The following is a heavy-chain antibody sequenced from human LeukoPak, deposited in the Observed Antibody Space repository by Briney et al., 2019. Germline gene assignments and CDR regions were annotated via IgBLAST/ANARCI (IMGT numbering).Heavy chain of an antibody. J-gene: IGHJ4*02. V-gene: IGHV3-53*01. CDR2: IYSGGST. CDR1: GFTVSSNY. D-gene: IGHD6-13*01. CDR3: AREAGAGTVDY. Sequence: GGSLRLSCAASGFTVSSNYMSWVRQAPGKGLEWVSVIYSGGSTYYADSVKGRFTISRDNSKDTLYLQMNSLRAEDTAVYYCAREAGAGTVDYWGQGTLVTVSS.